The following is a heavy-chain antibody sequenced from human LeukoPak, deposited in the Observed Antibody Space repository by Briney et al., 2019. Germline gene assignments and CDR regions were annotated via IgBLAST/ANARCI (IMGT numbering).Heavy chain of an antibody. D-gene: IGHD5-24*01. J-gene: IGHJ4*02. Sequence: GGSLRLSCAASGFRFSDYSMNWVRQAPGKGLEWISYIGISSGNTNYADSVKGRFTISGDKAKNSLYLQMNSLRVKDTAVYYCARDYKYAFDNWGQGTLVTVSP. CDR2: IGISSGNT. V-gene: IGHV3-48*01. CDR3: ARDYKYAFDN. CDR1: GFRFSDYS.